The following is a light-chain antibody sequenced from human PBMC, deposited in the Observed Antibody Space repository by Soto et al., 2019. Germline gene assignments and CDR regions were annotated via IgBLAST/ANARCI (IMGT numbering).Light chain of an antibody. CDR2: SDY. V-gene: IGLV1-44*01. CDR3: AVWDVSLTAWV. Sequence: QSVVTQPPSASGTPGQRVTISCSGSYSNVGSNTVCWFQHLPGTAPKLLIYSDYQRPSGVPDRFSGSKSGASASLAISGLQSADEGDYYWAVWDVSLTAWVFGGGTKLTVL. J-gene: IGLJ3*02. CDR1: YSNVGSNT.